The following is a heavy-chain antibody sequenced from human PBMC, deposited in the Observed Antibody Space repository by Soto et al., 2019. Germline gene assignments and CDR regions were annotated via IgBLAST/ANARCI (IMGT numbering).Heavy chain of an antibody. CDR1: GGSISSSY. V-gene: IGHV4-59*12. CDR3: ARGGGLMHLFAY. J-gene: IGHJ4*02. Sequence: SETLSLTCTVSGGSISSSYWSWIRQPPGKGLEWIGYIYDSGSTYYNSSLKSRVTMSVDTSKNQFSLKLSSVTAADTAVYYCARGGGLMHLFAYWGQGTLVTVSS. CDR2: IYDSGST. D-gene: IGHD3-16*01.